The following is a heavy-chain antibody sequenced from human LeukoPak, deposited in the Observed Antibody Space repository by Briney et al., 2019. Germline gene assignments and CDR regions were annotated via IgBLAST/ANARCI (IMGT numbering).Heavy chain of an antibody. D-gene: IGHD2-2*01. Sequence: SEALSLTCSVFGGSVSSGSYYWSWIRQSPGKGLEWIGCIYYSGSTNYNPSLRGRVAMSIDTSKNHFSLRLISVTAADTALYYCARRAVVPAAVSYFDNWGQGTLVTVSS. CDR3: ARRAVVPAAVSYFDN. CDR2: IYYSGST. J-gene: IGHJ4*02. CDR1: GGSVSSGSYY. V-gene: IGHV4-61*03.